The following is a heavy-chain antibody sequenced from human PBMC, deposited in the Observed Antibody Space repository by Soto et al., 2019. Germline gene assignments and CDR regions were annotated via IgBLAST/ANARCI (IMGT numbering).Heavy chain of an antibody. CDR3: ARSLDGSGYSYYFDD. J-gene: IGHJ4*02. Sequence: QVQLQESGPGLVKPSQTLSLTCTVSDDSISSGGYYWSWIRQHPGKGLEWIGYIYYSGSTYYNPSLKSRITISVDTSKNQLSLKLTSVTAADTAVYYCARSLDGSGYSYYFDDWGQGTLLTVSS. D-gene: IGHD3-22*01. CDR2: IYYSGST. V-gene: IGHV4-31*03. CDR1: DDSISSGGYY.